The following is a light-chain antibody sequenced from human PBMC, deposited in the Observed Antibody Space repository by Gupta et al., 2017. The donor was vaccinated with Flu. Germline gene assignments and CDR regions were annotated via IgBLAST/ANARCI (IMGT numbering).Light chain of an antibody. CDR1: QGISSY. J-gene: IGKJ2*03. CDR2: AAS. Sequence: DIQLTQSPSFLSASVGDRVTITCRASQGISSYLAWYQQKPGKAPKLLIYAASTWQSGVPSRFSGSGYGKEFTLTISSRQPEDFATYYCQQLKSYPPYSFGQGTKLEIK. CDR3: QQLKSYPPYS. V-gene: IGKV1-9*01.